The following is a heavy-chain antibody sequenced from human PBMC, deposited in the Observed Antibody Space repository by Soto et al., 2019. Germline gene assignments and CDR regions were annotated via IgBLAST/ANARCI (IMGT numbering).Heavy chain of an antibody. CDR1: GFTFSSYG. CDR2: ISYDGSNK. J-gene: IGHJ5*02. CDR3: AKGDAHSSSWYSWFDP. V-gene: IGHV3-30*18. Sequence: GGSLRLSCAASGFTFSSYGMHWVRQAPGKGLEWVAVISYDGSNKYYADSVKGRFTTSRDNSKITLYLQMNSLRAEDTALYYCAKGDAHSSSWYSWFDPWGQGTLVTVSS. D-gene: IGHD6-13*01.